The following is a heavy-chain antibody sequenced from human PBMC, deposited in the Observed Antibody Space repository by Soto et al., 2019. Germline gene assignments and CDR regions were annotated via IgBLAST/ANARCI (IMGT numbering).Heavy chain of an antibody. CDR1: GFTFINYA. V-gene: IGHV3-30-3*01. CDR3: ARDQVKGTMTIL. J-gene: IGHJ4*02. Sequence: LRLSCAASGFTFINYAMHWVRQAPGKGLEWVAVISYDGSNKYYADSVKGRFTISRDNSKNTMYLQMNSLSAEDTAVYHCARDQVKGTMTILWGQGTLVTVSS. CDR2: ISYDGSNK. D-gene: IGHD4-17*01.